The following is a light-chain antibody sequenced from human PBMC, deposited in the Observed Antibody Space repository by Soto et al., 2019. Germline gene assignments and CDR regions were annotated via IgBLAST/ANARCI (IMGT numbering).Light chain of an antibody. CDR1: QSVDTR. CDR3: QQYNSYSPLS. CDR2: DAS. V-gene: IGKV1-5*01. J-gene: IGKJ4*01. Sequence: DIQMTQSPVTLSASVGDRVTLTCRASQSVDTRLAWYQQRPGKAPKLLIYDASRLESGVPSRFSGSGSGTACILIITSLQPEDFATYYCQQYNSYSPLSFGGGTKV.